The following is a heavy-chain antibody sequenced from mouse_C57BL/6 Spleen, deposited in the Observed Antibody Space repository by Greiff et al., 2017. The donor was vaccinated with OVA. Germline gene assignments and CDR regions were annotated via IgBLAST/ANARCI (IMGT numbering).Heavy chain of an antibody. V-gene: IGHV1-4*01. CDR2: INPSSGYT. CDR3: ARGGYGSSPHYYAMDY. Sequence: QVQLKESGAELARPGASVKMSCKASGYTFTSYTMHWVKQRPGQGLEWIGYINPSSGYTKYNQKFKDKATLTADKSSSTAYMQLSSLTSEDSAVYYCARGGYGSSPHYYAMDYWGQGTSVTVSS. CDR1: GYTFTSYT. D-gene: IGHD1-1*01. J-gene: IGHJ4*01.